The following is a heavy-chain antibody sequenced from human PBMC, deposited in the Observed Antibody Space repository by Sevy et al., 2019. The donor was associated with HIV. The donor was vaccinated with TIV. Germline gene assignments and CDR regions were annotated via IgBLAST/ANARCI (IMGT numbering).Heavy chain of an antibody. J-gene: IGHJ3*02. Sequence: GGSLRLSCAASGFTFSSFGMHWVRQAPGKGLEWVAVIWNDRSNKHYADSVKGRFTISRDNSKNTLYLQMNSLRAEDTAVYYCASLPNNYYDTSGYSGKDALDIWGQGTMVTVSS. CDR1: GFTFSSFG. D-gene: IGHD3-22*01. CDR3: ASLPNNYYDTSGYSGKDALDI. V-gene: IGHV3-33*01. CDR2: IWNDRSNK.